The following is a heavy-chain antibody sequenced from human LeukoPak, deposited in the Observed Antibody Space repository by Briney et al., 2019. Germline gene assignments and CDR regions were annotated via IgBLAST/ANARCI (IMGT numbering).Heavy chain of an antibody. CDR2: IYYSGST. CDR1: GGSISSGGYY. V-gene: IGHV4-31*03. D-gene: IGHD2-15*01. J-gene: IGHJ4*02. Sequence: SQTLSLTCTVSGGSISSGGYYWSWIRQHPGKGLEWIGYIYYSGSTYYNPPLKSRVTISVDTSKNQFSLKLSSVTAADTAVYYCARVGKLGYCSGGSCYVVDYWGQGTLVTVSS. CDR3: ARVGKLGYCSGGSCYVVDY.